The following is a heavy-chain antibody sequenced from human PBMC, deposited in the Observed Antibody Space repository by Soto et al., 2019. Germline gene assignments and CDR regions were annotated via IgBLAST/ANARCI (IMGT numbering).Heavy chain of an antibody. CDR1: GASITSYY. V-gene: IGHV4-59*01. CDR3: AREDFGSCSSTTCLNWFDP. CDR2: IYHSGSP. D-gene: IGHD2-2*01. Sequence: QVLLQESGPGLVKPSETLSLTCSVSGASITSYYWSWIRQPPGKGLVWIGYIYHSGSPSYNPPLKSRVTISVDPPKTQLSLRLVSVTAADTALYFCAREDFGSCSSTTCLNWFDPWGQGTLVSVSS. J-gene: IGHJ5*02.